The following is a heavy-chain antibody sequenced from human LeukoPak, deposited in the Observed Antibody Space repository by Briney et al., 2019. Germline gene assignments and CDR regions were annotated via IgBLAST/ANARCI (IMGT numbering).Heavy chain of an antibody. J-gene: IGHJ3*02. D-gene: IGHD4-23*01. V-gene: IGHV1-2*02. CDR2: INPNSGGT. CDR3: AREAALSGGNQGFGAFDI. CDR1: GYTFTGYY. Sequence: ASVKVSCKASGYTFTGYYMHWVQQAPGQGLEWMGWINPNSGGTNYAQKFQGRVTMTRDTSISTAYMELSRLRSDDTAVYYCAREAALSGGNQGFGAFDIWGQGTMVTVSS.